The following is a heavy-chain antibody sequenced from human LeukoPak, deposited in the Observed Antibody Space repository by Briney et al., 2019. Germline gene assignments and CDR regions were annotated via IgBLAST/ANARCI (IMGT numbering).Heavy chain of an antibody. D-gene: IGHD3-10*01. CDR1: GFSFSSYA. J-gene: IGHJ3*02. CDR3: ARSIYGSVSFYAFDI. CDR2: ISGSGGST. V-gene: IGHV3-23*01. Sequence: PGGSLRLSFAASGFSFSSYAMSWVRQAPGKALEWVSGISGSGGSTYYADSVKGRFTISRDNSRNTLYLQMNSLGADDTAVYYCARSIYGSVSFYAFDIWGQGTMVTVSS.